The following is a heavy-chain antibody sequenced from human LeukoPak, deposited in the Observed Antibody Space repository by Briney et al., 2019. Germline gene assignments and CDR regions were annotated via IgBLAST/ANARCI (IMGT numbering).Heavy chain of an antibody. CDR1: GYTFTNYG. J-gene: IGHJ5*02. CDR2: IIPIFGTA. D-gene: IGHD3-22*01. Sequence: ASVKVSCKASGYTFTNYGISWVRQAPGQGLEWMGGIIPIFGTANYAQKFQGRVTITADESTSTAYMELSSLRSEDTAVYYCARDLRNYDSSGEFDPWGQGTLVTVSS. CDR3: ARDLRNYDSSGEFDP. V-gene: IGHV1-69*13.